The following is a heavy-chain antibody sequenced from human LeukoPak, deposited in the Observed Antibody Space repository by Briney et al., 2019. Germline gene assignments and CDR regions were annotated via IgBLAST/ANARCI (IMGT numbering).Heavy chain of an antibody. J-gene: IGHJ3*02. CDR3: ARDTYGITMVRGVIMPSYDAFDI. CDR1: GYTFTSYG. V-gene: IGHV1-18*01. CDR2: ISAYNGNT. D-gene: IGHD3-10*01. Sequence: GASVKVSCKASGYTFTSYGISWVRQAPGQGLEWMGWISAYNGNTNYAQKLQGRVTMTTDTSTSTAYMELRSLRSDDTAVYYCARDTYGITMVRGVIMPSYDAFDIWGQGTMVTVSS.